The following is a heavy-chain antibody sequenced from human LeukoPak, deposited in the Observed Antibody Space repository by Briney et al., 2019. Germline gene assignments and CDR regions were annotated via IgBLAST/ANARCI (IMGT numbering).Heavy chain of an antibody. J-gene: IGHJ4*02. CDR1: GFTFNSYW. V-gene: IGHV3-7*01. Sequence: SGGSLRLSCAASGFTFNSYWMWWVRQASGKGLEWVANINPYGSDTYYADSVKGRFTISRDNAENSLYLQMNSLRAEDTAVYYCTRVRVVVPSAFDYCDFWGQGTPVTVSS. CDR3: TRVRVVVPSAFDYCDF. CDR2: INPYGSDT. D-gene: IGHD2-2*01.